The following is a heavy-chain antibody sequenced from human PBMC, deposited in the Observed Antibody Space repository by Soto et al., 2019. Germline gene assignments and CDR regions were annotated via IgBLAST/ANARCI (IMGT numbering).Heavy chain of an antibody. J-gene: IGHJ5*02. V-gene: IGHV4-59*01. D-gene: IGHD3-22*01. CDR3: ARSLSYYDSSGYYLGFWFDP. CDR1: GGSISSYY. CDR2: IYYSGST. Sequence: SETLSLTCTVSGGSISSYYWSWIRQPPGKGLEWIGYIYYSGSTNYNPSLKSRVTISVDTSKNQFSLKLSSVTAADTAVYYCARSLSYYDSSGYYLGFWFDPWGQGTLVTVSS.